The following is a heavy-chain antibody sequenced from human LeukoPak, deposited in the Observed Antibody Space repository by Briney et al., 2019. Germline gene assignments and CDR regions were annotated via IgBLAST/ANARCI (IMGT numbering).Heavy chain of an antibody. V-gene: IGHV4-59*01. CDR3: PRDRRASSSGWFHDAFDI. CDR1: GVSISSYY. Sequence: SETLSLTCTVSGVSISSYYWSWIRQAPGKGLEWMGYIYYSGSTNYNPSLKSRRTITVDTYKNQLPLLQSSVTAADTAVYYCPRDRRASSSGWFHDAFDIWGQGTMVTVSS. J-gene: IGHJ3*02. CDR2: IYYSGST. D-gene: IGHD6-19*01.